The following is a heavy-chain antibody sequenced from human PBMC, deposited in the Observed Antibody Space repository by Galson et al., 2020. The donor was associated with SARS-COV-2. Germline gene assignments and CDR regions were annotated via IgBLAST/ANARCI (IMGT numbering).Heavy chain of an antibody. CDR2: IKPDGSQQ. Sequence: GGSLRLSCAGSGFTISRYWMNWVRQAPGKGLEWVANIKPDGSQQQYMDSVKGRFVISRDNAQNSVYLQLNSLRAEDTAVYYCAKYDAGLLWSQGTMVTVSS. J-gene: IGHJ3*01. CDR3: AKYDAGLL. CDR1: GFTISRYW. D-gene: IGHD3-3*01. V-gene: IGHV3-7*01.